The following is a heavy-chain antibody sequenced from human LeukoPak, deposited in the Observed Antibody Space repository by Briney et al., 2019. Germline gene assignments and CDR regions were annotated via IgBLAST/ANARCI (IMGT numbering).Heavy chain of an antibody. J-gene: IGHJ4*02. CDR1: GGPFSSYA. CDR3: ARGGPYMSSSWYD. Sequence: SVKVSRKASGGPFSSYAISWVRQAPGQGLEWMGGIIPIFGTANYAQKFQGRVTITADESTSTAYMELSSLRSEDTAVYYCARGGPYMSSSWYDWGQGTLVTVSS. CDR2: IIPIFGTA. D-gene: IGHD6-13*01. V-gene: IGHV1-69*13.